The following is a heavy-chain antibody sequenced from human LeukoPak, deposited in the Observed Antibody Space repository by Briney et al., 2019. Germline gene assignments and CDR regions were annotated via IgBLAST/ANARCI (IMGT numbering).Heavy chain of an antibody. CDR2: ISAYNGNT. CDR3: ARVTPGEGTLDY. CDR1: GYTFTSYG. D-gene: IGHD3-10*01. V-gene: IGHV1-18*01. Sequence: VASVKVSCKASGYTFTSYGISWVRQAPGQGLEWMGWISAYNGNTNYAQKLQGRVTMTTDTSTSTAYMGLRSLRSDDTAVYYCARVTPGEGTLDYWGQGTLVTVSS. J-gene: IGHJ4*02.